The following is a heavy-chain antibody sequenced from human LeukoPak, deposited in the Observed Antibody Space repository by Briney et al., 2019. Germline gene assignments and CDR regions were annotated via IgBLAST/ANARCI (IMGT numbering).Heavy chain of an antibody. CDR3: ARGRGCSSTSCYQIDY. CDR2: IIPILGIA. V-gene: IGHV1-69*04. CDR1: GGTFSSYA. D-gene: IGHD2-2*01. J-gene: IGHJ4*02. Sequence: ASVKVSFKASGGTFSSYAISWVRQAPGQGLEWMGRIIPILGIANYAQKFQGRVTITADKSTSTAYMELSSLRSEDTAVYYCARGRGCSSTSCYQIDYWGQGTLVTVSS.